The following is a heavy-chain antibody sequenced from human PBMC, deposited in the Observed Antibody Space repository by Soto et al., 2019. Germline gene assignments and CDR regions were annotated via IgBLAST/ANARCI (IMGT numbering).Heavy chain of an antibody. CDR2: INHSGST. J-gene: IGHJ6*03. D-gene: IGHD2-15*01. V-gene: IGHV4-34*01. Sequence: PSETLSLTCAVYGGSFSGYYWSWIRQPPGKGLEWIGEINHSGSTNYNPSLKSRVTISVDTSKNQFSLKLSSVTAADTAVYYCARGSSDIVVVVAAILNYYYYYMDVWGKGTTVT. CDR3: ARGSSDIVVVVAAILNYYYYYMDV. CDR1: GGSFSGYY.